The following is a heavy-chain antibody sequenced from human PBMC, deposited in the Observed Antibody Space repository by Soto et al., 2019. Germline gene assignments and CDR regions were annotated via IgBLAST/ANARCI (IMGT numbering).Heavy chain of an antibody. J-gene: IGHJ4*02. CDR2: ICAYNGNT. CDR1: GYTFTSYG. D-gene: IGHD3-9*01. Sequence: ASVKVSCKASGYTFTSYGISWVRQAPGQGLEWMGWICAYNGNTNYAQKLQGRVTMTTDTSTSTAYMELRSLRSDDTAVYYCARDSQDYDILTGYPLARIDYWGQGTLVTVSS. V-gene: IGHV1-18*01. CDR3: ARDSQDYDILTGYPLARIDY.